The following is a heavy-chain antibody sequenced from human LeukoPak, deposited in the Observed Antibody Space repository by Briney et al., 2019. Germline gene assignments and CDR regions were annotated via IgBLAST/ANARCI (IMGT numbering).Heavy chain of an antibody. CDR2: ISSSSSYI. CDR3: ARDLLPAAIRPSQFDP. CDR1: GFTFSSYS. Sequence: GRSLRLSCAASGFTFSSYSMNWVRQAPGKGLEWVSSISSSSSYIYYADSVKGRFTISRDNAKNSLYLQMNSLRAEDTAVYYCARDLLPAAIRPSQFDPWGQGTLVTVSS. J-gene: IGHJ5*02. V-gene: IGHV3-21*01. D-gene: IGHD2-2*02.